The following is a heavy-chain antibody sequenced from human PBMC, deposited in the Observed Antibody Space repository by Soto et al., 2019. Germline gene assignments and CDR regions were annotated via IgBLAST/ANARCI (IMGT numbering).Heavy chain of an antibody. V-gene: IGHV3-30-3*01. CDR3: ARGRAAAAGSFDY. CDR2: ISYDGSNK. CDR1: GFTFSSYA. Sequence: QVQLAESGGGVVQPGRSLRLSCAASGFTFSSYAMHWVRQAPGKGLEWVAVISYDGSNKYYADSVKGRFTISRDNSKNTLYLQMNSLRAEDTAVYYCARGRAAAAGSFDYWGQGTLVTVSS. D-gene: IGHD6-13*01. J-gene: IGHJ4*02.